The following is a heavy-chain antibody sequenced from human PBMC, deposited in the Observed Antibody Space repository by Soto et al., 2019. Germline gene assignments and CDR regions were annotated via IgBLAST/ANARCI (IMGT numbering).Heavy chain of an antibody. Sequence: QVQLVQSGAEVKKPGSSVKVSCKASGGTFSSYTISWVRQAPGQGLEWMGRIIPILGIANYAQKFQGRVTITADKSTSTAYMELSSLRSEDTAVYYCARAPRYGGNSGYFQHWGQGTLVTVSS. D-gene: IGHD4-17*01. CDR2: IIPILGIA. CDR3: ARAPRYGGNSGYFQH. CDR1: GGTFSSYT. V-gene: IGHV1-69*02. J-gene: IGHJ1*01.